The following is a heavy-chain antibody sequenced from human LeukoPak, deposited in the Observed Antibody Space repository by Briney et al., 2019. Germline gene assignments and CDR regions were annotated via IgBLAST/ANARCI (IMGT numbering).Heavy chain of an antibody. D-gene: IGHD6-19*01. Sequence: SETLSLTCTVSGGSISSGSYYWSWIRQPAGKGLEWIGRIYTSGSTNYNPSLKSRVTISVDTPKNQFSLKLSSVTAADTAVYYCARAINPGWYPRDWGQGTLVTVSS. V-gene: IGHV4-61*02. CDR2: IYTSGST. CDR3: ARAINPGWYPRD. CDR1: GGSISSGSYY. J-gene: IGHJ4*02.